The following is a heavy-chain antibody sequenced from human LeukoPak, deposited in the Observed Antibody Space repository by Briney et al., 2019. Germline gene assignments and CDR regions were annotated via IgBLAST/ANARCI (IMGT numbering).Heavy chain of an antibody. J-gene: IGHJ6*03. CDR2: IYTSGSN. CDR3: ARGWGPPHYYYMDV. CDR1: GGSISSYY. V-gene: IGHV4-4*09. Sequence: SETLSLTCTVSGGSISSYYWSWIRQPPGKGLEWIGYIYTSGSNNYNPSLKSRVTISVDTSKHQFSLKLSSVTAADAAVYYCARGWGPPHYYYMDVWGKGTTVTVSS. D-gene: IGHD1-26*01.